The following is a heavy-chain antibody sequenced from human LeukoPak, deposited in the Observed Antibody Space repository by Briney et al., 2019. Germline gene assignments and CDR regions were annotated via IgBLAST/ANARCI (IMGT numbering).Heavy chain of an antibody. Sequence: GASVKVSCKASGYTFTGYYMHWVRQAPGQGLEWMGWINPNSGGTNYAQKFQGRVTMTRDTSISTAYMELSRLRSDDTAVYYCARGNSDRFPPYMDYWGQGILVIVSS. CDR2: INPNSGGT. J-gene: IGHJ4*02. CDR1: GYTFTGYY. V-gene: IGHV1-2*02. CDR3: ARGNSDRFPPYMDY. D-gene: IGHD2-21*01.